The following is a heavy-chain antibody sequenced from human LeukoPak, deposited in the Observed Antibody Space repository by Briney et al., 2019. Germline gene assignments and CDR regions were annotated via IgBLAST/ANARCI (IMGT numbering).Heavy chain of an antibody. D-gene: IGHD6-19*01. V-gene: IGHV1-69*06. J-gene: IGHJ4*02. Sequence: SVKVSCKASGGTFSSYAISWVRQAPGQGLEWMGGIIPIFGTANYAQKFQGRVTITADKSTSTAYMELSSLRPEDTALYYCAKVHYRVQWLIGNSFDLWGQGTLVSVSS. CDR1: GGTFSSYA. CDR2: IIPIFGTA. CDR3: AKVHYRVQWLIGNSFDL.